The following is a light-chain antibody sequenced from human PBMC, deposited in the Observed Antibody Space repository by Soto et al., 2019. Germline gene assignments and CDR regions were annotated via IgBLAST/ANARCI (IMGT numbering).Light chain of an antibody. Sequence: EIVLTQSPATLSLSPGEKATLSCRASQDINTYLGWYQQKPGQPPRLLIYDASNRATGIPARFSGSGSGTDFTLTISSLEPEDFAVYYCQQRSNWPPITLGQGTRLDMK. CDR1: QDINTY. V-gene: IGKV3-11*01. CDR2: DAS. CDR3: QQRSNWPPIT. J-gene: IGKJ5*01.